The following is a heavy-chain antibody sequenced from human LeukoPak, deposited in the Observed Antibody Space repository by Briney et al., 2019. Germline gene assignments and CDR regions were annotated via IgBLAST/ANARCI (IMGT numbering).Heavy chain of an antibody. V-gene: IGHV3-48*01. J-gene: IGHJ6*03. CDR2: IGTSSTTI. Sequence: GGSLRLSRAASGFTFSSYTMNWVRQPPGKGLEWVSNIGTSSTTIYYADSVKGRFTISRDNAKNSLYLQMNSLRADDTAVYYCARFAAGGSYYYYMDVWGKGTTVTVS. CDR3: ARFAAGGSYYYYMDV. CDR1: GFTFSSYT. D-gene: IGHD6-25*01.